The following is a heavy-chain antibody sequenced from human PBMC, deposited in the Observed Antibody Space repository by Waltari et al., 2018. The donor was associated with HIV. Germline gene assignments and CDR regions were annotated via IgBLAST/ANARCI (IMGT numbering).Heavy chain of an antibody. CDR1: AGTVSRSA. CDR2: IIPLFGEA. J-gene: IGHJ6*02. V-gene: IGHV1-69*12. CDR3: ARVPDRSGYQRYAMDV. Sequence: QVKLVQPGAEVEKPGTSVKVSRKASAGTVSRSAISQVRQAPGQGLEWMGAIIPLFGEANYAQKFQGRLTITADESTSTAYMELSSLRSEDTAVYYCARVPDRSGYQRYAMDVWGQGTTVTVS. D-gene: IGHD3-22*01.